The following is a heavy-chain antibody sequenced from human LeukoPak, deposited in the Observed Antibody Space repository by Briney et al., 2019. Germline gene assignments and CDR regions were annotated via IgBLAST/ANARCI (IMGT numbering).Heavy chain of an antibody. CDR1: GGPICRGGYH. D-gene: IGHD3-22*01. V-gene: IGHV4-31*03. J-gene: IGHJ4*02. CDR3: ARVAHDSSGYMTLDY. Sequence: SQTLSLTCTVSGGPICRGGYHWTSIRQHPGKGLERIVYIYYSVSTYYNPSLKSRVTISVDTSKNQFSLKLSSVTAADTAVYYCARVAHDSSGYMTLDYWGQGTLVTVSS. CDR2: IYYSVST.